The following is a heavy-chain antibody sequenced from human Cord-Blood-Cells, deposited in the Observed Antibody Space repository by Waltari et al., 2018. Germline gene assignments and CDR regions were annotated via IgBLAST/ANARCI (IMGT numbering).Heavy chain of an antibody. Sequence: QVQLVQSGAEVKKPGASVKVSCKVSGYTLTELSMHWVRQAPGKGLEWRGGVDPEDGETSYAQKFQGRVTMTEDTSTDPAYMELSSLRSEDTAVYYCATDRYSSSIDAFDIWGQGTMVTVSS. CDR1: GYTLTELS. V-gene: IGHV1-24*01. D-gene: IGHD6-6*01. CDR2: VDPEDGET. CDR3: ATDRYSSSIDAFDI. J-gene: IGHJ3*02.